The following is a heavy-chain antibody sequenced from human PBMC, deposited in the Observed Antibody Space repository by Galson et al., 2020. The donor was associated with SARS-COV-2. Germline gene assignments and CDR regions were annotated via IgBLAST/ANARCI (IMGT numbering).Heavy chain of an antibody. CDR2: ISATHT. V-gene: IGHV3-21*01. Sequence: KIGESLKISCVASGFIFDDHSINWVRQAPGKGLEWVSSISATHTFYRDSVKGRFIASRDSASNSVYLQLRSVRVEDTAVYYCAGKGVRTPSDGFDIWGLGTMVTVSS. J-gene: IGHJ3*02. D-gene: IGHD3-16*01. CDR3: AGKGVRTPSDGFDI. CDR1: GFIFDDHS.